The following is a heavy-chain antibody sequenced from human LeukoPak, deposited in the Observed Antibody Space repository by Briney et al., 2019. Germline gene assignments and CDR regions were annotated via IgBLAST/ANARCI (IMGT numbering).Heavy chain of an antibody. Sequence: SETLSLTCTVSGGSISSGDYYWSWIRQPPGKGLEWIGYIYYSGSTYHNPSLKSRVTISVDTSKNQFSLKLSSVTAADTAVYYCARDGAFWDLESPKENYWGRGTLVTVSS. CDR3: ARDGAFWDLESPKENY. CDR1: GGSISSGDYY. D-gene: IGHD3/OR15-3a*01. CDR2: IYYSGST. J-gene: IGHJ4*02. V-gene: IGHV4-30-4*08.